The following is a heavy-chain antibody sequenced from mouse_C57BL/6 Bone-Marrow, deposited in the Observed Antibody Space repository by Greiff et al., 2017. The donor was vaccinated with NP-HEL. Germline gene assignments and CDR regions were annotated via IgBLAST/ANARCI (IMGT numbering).Heavy chain of an antibody. CDR1: GFTFSSYG. D-gene: IGHD1-1*01. CDR2: ISSGGSYT. Sequence: EVNVVESGGDLVKPGGSLKLSCAASGFTFSSYGMSWVRQTPDKRLEWVATISSGGSYTYYPDSVKGRFTISRDNAKNTLYLQMSSLKSEDTAMYYCARPNYYGSSYPYYFDYWGQGTTLTVSS. CDR3: ARPNYYGSSYPYYFDY. V-gene: IGHV5-6*01. J-gene: IGHJ2*01.